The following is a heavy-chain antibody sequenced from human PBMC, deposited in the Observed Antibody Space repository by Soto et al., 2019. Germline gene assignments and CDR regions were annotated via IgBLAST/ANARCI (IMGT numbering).Heavy chain of an antibody. CDR2: ISPSGTT. CDR1: SGSLSGYY. Sequence: SETLSLTCSLYSGSLSGYYWSWIRQPPGKGLEWIGEISPSGTTNYSPSLKSRVSISVDTSKNQFSLNLTSLTAADTAVYYCARAPRVSSSSQTCSDFWGQGSLVTVSS. CDR3: ARAPRVSSSSQTCSDF. V-gene: IGHV4-34*01. J-gene: IGHJ4*02. D-gene: IGHD6-6*01.